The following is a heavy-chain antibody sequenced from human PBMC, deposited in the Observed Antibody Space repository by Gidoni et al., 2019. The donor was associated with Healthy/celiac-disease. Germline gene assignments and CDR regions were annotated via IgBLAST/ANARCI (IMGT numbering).Heavy chain of an antibody. J-gene: IGHJ4*02. V-gene: IGHV4-61*02. CDR2: FYPSGST. CDR1: GDSISSGGYY. Sequence: QVQLQESGPGLVKPSQTLSLPCTVSGDSISSGGYYWSWIRQPAGKGLEWIGRFYPSGSTNYNPSLKSRVTISVDTSKNQFSLKLSSVTAADTAVYYCARDSRDWGQGTLVTVSS. CDR3: ARDSRD.